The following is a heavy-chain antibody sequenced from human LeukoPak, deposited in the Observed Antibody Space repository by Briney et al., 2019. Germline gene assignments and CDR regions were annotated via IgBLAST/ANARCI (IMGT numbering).Heavy chain of an antibody. CDR2: IHPSGNT. J-gene: IGHJ3*02. CDR1: GDSISSYY. D-gene: IGHD2-2*02. CDR3: ARDLEDCSSTSCYNDSDAFDM. Sequence: PSETLSLTCTVSGDSISSYYWSWVRQPAGKGLEWIGRIHPSGNTNYNPSLKSRVTISVDTSKNQFYLKLTSVTAADTAVYYCARDLEDCSSTSCYNDSDAFDMWGQGTMVTVSS. V-gene: IGHV4-4*07.